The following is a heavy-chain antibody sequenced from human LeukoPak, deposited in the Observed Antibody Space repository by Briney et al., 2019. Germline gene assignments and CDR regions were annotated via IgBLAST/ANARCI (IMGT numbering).Heavy chain of an antibody. CDR3: ARDHPPAAAPGYYMDV. D-gene: IGHD6-13*01. Sequence: SETLSLTCTVSGGSISSHFWSWIRQPPGKGLEWIGYIHNSGITNYNSSLKSRVTMSVDTSKNQFSLMLRSVTAADTAVYYWARDHPPAAAPGYYMDVWGKGTTVTVSS. V-gene: IGHV4-59*11. J-gene: IGHJ6*03. CDR1: GGSISSHF. CDR2: IHNSGIT.